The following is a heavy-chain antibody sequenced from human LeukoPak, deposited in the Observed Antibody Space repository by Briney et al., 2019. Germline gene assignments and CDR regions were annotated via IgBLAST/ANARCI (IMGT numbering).Heavy chain of an antibody. CDR1: GFTFNNFW. J-gene: IGHJ4*02. V-gene: IGHV3-7*01. CDR2: IKPDGSEI. Sequence: GGSLRLSCATSGFTFNNFWMNWIRQAPGKGLEWVASIKPDGSEIYYVDSLKGRFTISRDNAENSAYLQMNSLRAEDTAVYYCARDSTWYGMDYWGQGTLVTVSS. D-gene: IGHD2-2*01. CDR3: ARDSTWYGMDY.